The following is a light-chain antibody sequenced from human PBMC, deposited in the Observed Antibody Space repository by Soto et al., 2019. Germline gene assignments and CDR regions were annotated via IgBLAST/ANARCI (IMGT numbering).Light chain of an antibody. CDR3: QQDNSYSPGYT. J-gene: IGKJ2*01. V-gene: IGKV1-5*03. Sequence: DIQMTQSPSTLSASVGDRVTITCRASQSISSWLAWYQQKPGKAPKLLIYKASSLESGVPSRFSGSGAGTEFNLTISSLQPDDFASYYCQQDNSYSPGYTFGQGTKLEI. CDR1: QSISSW. CDR2: KAS.